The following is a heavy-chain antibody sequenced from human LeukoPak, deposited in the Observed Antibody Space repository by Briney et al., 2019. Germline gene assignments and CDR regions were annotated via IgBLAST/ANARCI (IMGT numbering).Heavy chain of an antibody. CDR1: GGFFSGYY. Sequence: SETLSLTCAVYGGFFSGYYWSWIRQPPGKGLEWTGEINHSGSTNYNPSLKSRVTISVDTSKNQFSLKLSSVTAADTAVYYCARVVGATYYFDSWGQGTLVTVSS. J-gene: IGHJ4*02. D-gene: IGHD1-26*01. V-gene: IGHV4-34*01. CDR3: ARVVGATYYFDS. CDR2: INHSGST.